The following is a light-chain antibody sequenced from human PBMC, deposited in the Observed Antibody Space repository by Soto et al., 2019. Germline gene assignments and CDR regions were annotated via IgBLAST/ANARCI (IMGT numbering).Light chain of an antibody. J-gene: IGLJ3*02. Sequence: QSALTQPASVSGSPGQSITISCTGTSSDVGAYNYVSWYQQQPGKAPKLMIYEVSNRPSGVSNRFSGSKSANTASLTISGLQAADEADYYCSSYTSSSTWLFGGGTKLTVL. CDR1: SSDVGAYNY. V-gene: IGLV2-14*03. CDR3: SSYTSSSTWL. CDR2: EVS.